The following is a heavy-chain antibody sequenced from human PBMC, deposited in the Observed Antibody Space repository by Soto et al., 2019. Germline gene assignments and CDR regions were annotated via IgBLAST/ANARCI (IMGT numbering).Heavy chain of an antibody. CDR1: GGSISSYY. CDR2: IYYSGST. Sequence: SETLSLTCTVSGGSISSYYWSWIRQPPGKGLEWIGYIYYSGSTNYNPSLKSRVTISVDTSKNQFSLKLSSVTAADTAVYYCASSGDYYYMDVWGKGTTVTVSS. J-gene: IGHJ6*03. CDR3: ASSGDYYYMDV. D-gene: IGHD2-15*01. V-gene: IGHV4-59*01.